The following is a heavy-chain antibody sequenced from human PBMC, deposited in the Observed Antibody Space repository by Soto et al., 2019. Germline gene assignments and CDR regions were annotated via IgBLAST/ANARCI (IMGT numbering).Heavy chain of an antibody. CDR1: GFTFSSYW. J-gene: IGHJ3*02. Sequence: GGSLRLSCAASGFTFSSYWMHWVRQAPGKGLVWVSRINSDGSSTSYEDSVKGRFTIARDNAKNTLYLQMNRLGAEETAVYYCARSPRYSGSWGTYAFDIWGQGTMVTVSS. CDR3: ARSPRYSGSWGTYAFDI. CDR2: INSDGSST. D-gene: IGHD6-13*01. V-gene: IGHV3-74*01.